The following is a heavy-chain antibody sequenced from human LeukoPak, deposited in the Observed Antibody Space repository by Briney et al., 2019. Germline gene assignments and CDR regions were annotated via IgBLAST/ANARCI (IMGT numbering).Heavy chain of an antibody. Sequence: ASGPALVKPTQTLTLTCTFSGFSLSTSGMCVSWIRQPPGKALEWLARIDWDDDKYYSTSLETSLTLAKFTSKNQVVLTMTNMDPVDTATYYCARIMYSSSPLPDYWGQGTLVTVSS. CDR3: ARIMYSSSPLPDY. D-gene: IGHD6-13*01. CDR1: GFSLSTSGMC. CDR2: IDWDDDK. V-gene: IGHV2-70*11. J-gene: IGHJ4*02.